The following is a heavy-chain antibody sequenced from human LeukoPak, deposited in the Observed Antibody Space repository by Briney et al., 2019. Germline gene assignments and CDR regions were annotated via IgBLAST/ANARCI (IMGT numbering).Heavy chain of an antibody. Sequence: PGGSLRLSCAASGFTFSRYWMHWVRQAPGKGLEWVSGIDGSGGRPPSADSVKGRFTISRDISKNTLYLQMDSLRAEDTAAYYCARGKDHDFWNPFDHWGQGTLVTVSS. J-gene: IGHJ4*02. CDR2: IDGSGGRP. CDR3: ARGKDHDFWNPFDH. CDR1: GFTFSRYW. V-gene: IGHV3-23*01. D-gene: IGHD3-3*01.